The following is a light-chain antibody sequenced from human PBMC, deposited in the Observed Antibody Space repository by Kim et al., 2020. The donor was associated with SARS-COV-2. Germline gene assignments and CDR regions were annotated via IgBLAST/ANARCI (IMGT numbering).Light chain of an antibody. Sequence: SYELTQPLSVSVALGQTARITCGGNNIGRKNVHWYQQKPGQAPVLVIYRDSNRPSGIPERFSGSNSGNTATLTISRAQAGDEADYYCQVWDSSTGKVFGGGTQLTVL. CDR3: QVWDSSTGKV. V-gene: IGLV3-9*01. CDR1: NIGRKN. CDR2: RDS. J-gene: IGLJ2*01.